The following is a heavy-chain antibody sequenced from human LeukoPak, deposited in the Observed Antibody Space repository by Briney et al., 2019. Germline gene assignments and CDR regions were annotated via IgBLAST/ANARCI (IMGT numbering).Heavy chain of an antibody. D-gene: IGHD6-6*01. J-gene: IGHJ4*02. CDR1: GYSFSSYW. CDR3: ARFSHTSSPLDY. CDR2: IYPGDSDT. V-gene: IGHV5-51*01. Sequence: GESLNISCKRSGYSFSSYWIAWVRQMPGKGLDWMGIIYPGDSDTSYSPSLQGQSTNSADKSISTANLNWSSREPSTTAMYYCARFSHTSSPLDYWGQGTLVTVSS.